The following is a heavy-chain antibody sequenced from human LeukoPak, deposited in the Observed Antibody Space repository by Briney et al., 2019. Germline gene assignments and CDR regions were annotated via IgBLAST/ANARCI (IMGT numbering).Heavy chain of an antibody. CDR1: GFTFSSYS. Sequence: GGSLRLSCAASGFTFSSYSMNWVRQAPGKGLEWVSSISSSSSYIYYADSVKGRFTISRDNAKNSLYQQMNSLRAEDTAVYYCARDDGGLLEPFDPWGQGTLVTVSS. CDR3: ARDDGGLLEPFDP. J-gene: IGHJ5*02. CDR2: ISSSSSYI. D-gene: IGHD3-16*01. V-gene: IGHV3-21*01.